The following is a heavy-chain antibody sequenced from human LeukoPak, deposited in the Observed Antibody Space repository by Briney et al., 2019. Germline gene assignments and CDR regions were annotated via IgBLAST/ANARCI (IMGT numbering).Heavy chain of an antibody. CDR3: AREPRGYSYGL. CDR1: GFTFSNFW. V-gene: IGHV3-7*01. D-gene: IGHD5-18*01. J-gene: IGHJ4*02. CDR2: IKQDETEK. Sequence: GGSLRLSCTASGFTFSNFWMGWVRQAPGKGLEWVANIKQDETEKFYLGSVKGRFTISRDDAKDSLYLQMNSLRAEDTAVYYCAREPRGYSYGLWGRGTLVTVSS.